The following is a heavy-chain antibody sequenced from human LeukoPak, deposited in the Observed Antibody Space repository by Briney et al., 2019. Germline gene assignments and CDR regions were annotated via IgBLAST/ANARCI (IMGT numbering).Heavy chain of an antibody. J-gene: IGHJ5*02. CDR3: AKDTGTAWGNWFDP. V-gene: IGHV3-30*18. CDR1: GFTFSGYG. CDR2: ISYDGTKK. D-gene: IGHD3-16*01. Sequence: GRSLRLSCAASGFTFSGYGMHWSRQAPGQGLEWVALISYDGTKKYYADSVKGRFTISRDNSKNTLYLQMNSLRAEDTAVYYCAKDTGTAWGNWFDPWGQGTLVTVSS.